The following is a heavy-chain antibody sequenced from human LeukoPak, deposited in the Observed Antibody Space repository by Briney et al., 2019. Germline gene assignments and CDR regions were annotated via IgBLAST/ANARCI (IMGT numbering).Heavy chain of an antibody. CDR1: GYTFTGYY. CDR3: ARVIVATILQSPCFDY. V-gene: IGHV1-2*02. Sequence: GASVKVSCKASGYTFTGYYMHWVRQAPEQGLEWMGWINPNSGGTNYAQKFQGRVTMTRDTSISTAYMELSRLRSDDTAVYYCARVIVATILQSPCFDYWGQGTLVTVSS. D-gene: IGHD5-12*01. J-gene: IGHJ4*02. CDR2: INPNSGGT.